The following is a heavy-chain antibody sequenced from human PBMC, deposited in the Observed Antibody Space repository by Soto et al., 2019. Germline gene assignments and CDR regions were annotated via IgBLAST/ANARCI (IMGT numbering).Heavy chain of an antibody. V-gene: IGHV3-33*08. CDR2: IWYDGSNK. J-gene: IGHJ6*02. D-gene: IGHD3-9*01. CDR1: GGNFISYA. CDR3: ASSWAFDWLLLDV. Sequence: PGGSLRLSSAASGGNFISYAMHWVRQAPGKGLEWVAVIWYDGSNKYYADSVKGRFTISRDNSKNTLYLQMNSLRAEDTAVYYCASSWAFDWLLLDVWGQGTTVTVSS.